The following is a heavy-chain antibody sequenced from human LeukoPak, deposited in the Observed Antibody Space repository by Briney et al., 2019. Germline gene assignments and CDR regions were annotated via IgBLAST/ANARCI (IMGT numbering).Heavy chain of an antibody. CDR2: IYYSGST. V-gene: IGHV4-39*01. Sequence: KPSETLSLTCIVSGGSITNYIYHWAWIRQPPGKGLECIGTIYYSGSTSYNPSLKSRVTISADTSKNQFSLKLSSVTAADTAVYYCARGRCYSDSSSYYFDYWGQGTLVTVS. CDR1: GGSITNYIYH. J-gene: IGHJ4*02. D-gene: IGHD3-22*01. CDR3: ARGRCYSDSSSYYFDY.